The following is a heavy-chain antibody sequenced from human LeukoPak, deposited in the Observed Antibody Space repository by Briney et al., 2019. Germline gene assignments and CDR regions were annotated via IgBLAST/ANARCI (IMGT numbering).Heavy chain of an antibody. CDR2: IYHSGST. Sequence: SEALSLTCAVSGGSISSSNWWSWVRQPPGKGLEWIGEIYHSGSTNYNPSLKSRVTISVDKSKNQFSLKLSSVTAADTAVYYCARAAPPQITMVRGVAIDYWGQGTLVTVSS. J-gene: IGHJ4*02. CDR1: GGSISSSNW. D-gene: IGHD3-10*01. CDR3: ARAAPPQITMVRGVAIDY. V-gene: IGHV4-4*02.